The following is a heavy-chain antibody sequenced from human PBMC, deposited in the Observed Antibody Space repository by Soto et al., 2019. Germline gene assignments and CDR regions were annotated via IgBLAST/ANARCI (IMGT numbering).Heavy chain of an antibody. Sequence: GGSLRLSCAASGFTFSSYAMSWVRQAPGKGLEWVSAISGSGGSTYYADSVKGRFTISRDNSKNTLYLQMNSLRAEDTAVYYCAKDYYDFWSGYPSPFDYWGQGTLVTVSS. CDR1: GFTFSSYA. D-gene: IGHD3-3*01. CDR3: AKDYYDFWSGYPSPFDY. J-gene: IGHJ4*02. CDR2: ISGSGGST. V-gene: IGHV3-23*01.